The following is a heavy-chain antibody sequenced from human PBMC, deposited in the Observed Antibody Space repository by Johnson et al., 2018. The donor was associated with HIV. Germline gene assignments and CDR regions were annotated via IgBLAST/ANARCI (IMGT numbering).Heavy chain of an antibody. CDR3: ARGGRGVRITMIVVVPNDAFDI. CDR2: IRYDGSNK. CDR1: GFTFSSYG. Sequence: VQLVESGGRVVQPGKSLRLSCAASGFTFSSYGMHWVRQAPGKGLEWVAFIRYDGSNKYYADSVKGRFTISRDNAKNSLYLQMNSLRADDTAVYYCARGGRGVRITMIVVVPNDAFDIWGQGTMVTVSS. D-gene: IGHD3-22*01. J-gene: IGHJ3*02. V-gene: IGHV3-33*01.